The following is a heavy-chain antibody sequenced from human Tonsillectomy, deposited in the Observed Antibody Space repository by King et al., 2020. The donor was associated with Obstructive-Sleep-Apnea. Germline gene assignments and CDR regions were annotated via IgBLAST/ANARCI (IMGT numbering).Heavy chain of an antibody. J-gene: IGHJ4*02. Sequence: VQLQESGPGLVKPSETLSLTCTVSGCSISSYYWSWIRQPPGKGLEWIGYIYYSGSTNYNPSLKSRVTISVDTSKNQFSLKLSSVTAADTAVYYCARGGSYYDSSGYLDYWGQGTLVTVSS. CDR1: GCSISSYY. CDR2: IYYSGST. D-gene: IGHD3-22*01. V-gene: IGHV4-59*01. CDR3: ARGGSYYDSSGYLDY.